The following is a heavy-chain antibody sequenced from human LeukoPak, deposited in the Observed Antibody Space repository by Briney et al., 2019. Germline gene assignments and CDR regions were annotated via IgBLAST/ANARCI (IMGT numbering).Heavy chain of an antibody. Sequence: SETLSLTCTVSGGSISSSSYYWGWIRQPPGKALEWIGRIYTSGSTNYNPSLKSRVTMSVDTSKNQFSLKLSSVTAADTAVYYCARDTIYYYYGMDVWGQGTTVTVSS. V-gene: IGHV4-39*07. J-gene: IGHJ6*02. CDR2: IYTSGST. CDR3: ARDTIYYYYGMDV. D-gene: IGHD2-2*01. CDR1: GGSISSSSYY.